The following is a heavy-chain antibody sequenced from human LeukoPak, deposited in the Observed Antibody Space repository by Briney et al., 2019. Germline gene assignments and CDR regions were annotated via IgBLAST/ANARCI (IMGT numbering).Heavy chain of an antibody. CDR1: GGSISSYY. D-gene: IGHD7-27*01. Sequence: PLETLSLTCTVSGGSISSYYWSWIRQPPGKGLEWIGYIYYSGSTNYNPSLKSRVTISVDTSKNQFSLKLSSVTAADTAVYYCARALNWGSTWFDPWGQGTLVTVSS. J-gene: IGHJ5*02. CDR3: ARALNWGSTWFDP. CDR2: IYYSGST. V-gene: IGHV4-59*01.